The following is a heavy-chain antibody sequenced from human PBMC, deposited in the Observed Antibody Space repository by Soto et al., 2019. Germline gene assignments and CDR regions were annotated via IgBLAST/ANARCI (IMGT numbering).Heavy chain of an antibody. CDR3: AREGLVLVPTTVNSDYYYYAMDV. V-gene: IGHV1-3*01. CDR2: INAGNANT. D-gene: IGHD2-2*01. CDR1: GYTFTSYD. Sequence: ASVKVSCKASGYTFTSYDMHWVRQAPGQRLEWMGWINAGNANTKYAQKFQGRVTITADTSTSTAYMELSSLRSEDTAVYYCAREGLVLVPTTVNSDYYYYAMDVWGQGTTVTVSS. J-gene: IGHJ6*02.